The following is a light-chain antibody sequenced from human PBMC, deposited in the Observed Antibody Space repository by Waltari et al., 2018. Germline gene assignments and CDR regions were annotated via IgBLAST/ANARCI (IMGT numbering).Light chain of an antibody. J-gene: IGKJ5*01. Sequence: DIVMTQSPDSLAVSLGERATINCKSSQTLLYSSNNKNYLAWYQQKPGQPPKLLIYWASARESGVPDRFSGSGSGTDFTLTISSPQAEDVAVYYCQQYYSTPPTFGQGTRLEIK. CDR2: WAS. CDR3: QQYYSTPPT. V-gene: IGKV4-1*01. CDR1: QTLLYSSNNKNY.